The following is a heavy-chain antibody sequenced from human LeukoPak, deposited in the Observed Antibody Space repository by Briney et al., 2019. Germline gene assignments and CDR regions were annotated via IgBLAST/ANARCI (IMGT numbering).Heavy chain of an antibody. J-gene: IGHJ4*02. CDR2: ISGFNT. V-gene: IGHV3-23*01. D-gene: IGHD2-8*01. CDR3: AKDVCTSPRCLLYFDS. Sequence: PGVSLRLSCTTSGFAFSNYAMNWVRQAPGKGLEWVSGISGFNTYYADSVRGRFTISRDNSKNVMYLQMNGLRAEDTAIYYCAKDVCTSPRCLLYFDSWGQGTPVTVSS. CDR1: GFAFSNYA.